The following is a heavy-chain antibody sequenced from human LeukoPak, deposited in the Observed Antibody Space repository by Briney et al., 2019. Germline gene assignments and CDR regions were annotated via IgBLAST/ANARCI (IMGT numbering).Heavy chain of an antibody. J-gene: IGHJ4*02. CDR1: GFTFSSYA. CDR2: ISGSGGDT. V-gene: IGHV3-23*01. Sequence: PGGSLRLSCAASGFTFSSYAMSWVRQAPGRGLEWVSYISGSGGDTYYADSVKGRFTISRDNSKNTLYLQMNSLRAEDTAVYYCAKAPPTSAVAGTFFDYWGQGTLVTVSS. CDR3: AKAPPTSAVAGTFFDY. D-gene: IGHD6-19*01.